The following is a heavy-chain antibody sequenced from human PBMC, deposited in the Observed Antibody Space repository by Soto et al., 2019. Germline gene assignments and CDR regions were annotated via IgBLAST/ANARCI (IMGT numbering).Heavy chain of an antibody. Sequence: QVQLVESGGGVVQPGRSLRLSCAASGFSFSSYGMHWVRQAPGKGLEWVAVIWSDGSTKDYVDSVKGRFTISRDNSKNTLYLQMNSLRDEATAVYYCATDRGGAPFDYWGQGTLVTVSS. J-gene: IGHJ4*02. D-gene: IGHD3-10*01. CDR3: ATDRGGAPFDY. CDR1: GFSFSSYG. CDR2: IWSDGSTK. V-gene: IGHV3-33*01.